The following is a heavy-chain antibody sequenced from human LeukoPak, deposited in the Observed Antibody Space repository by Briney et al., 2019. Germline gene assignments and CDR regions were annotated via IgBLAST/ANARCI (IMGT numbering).Heavy chain of an antibody. CDR2: IYYSGST. CDR1: GGSFSGYY. CDR3: ARNTPTYYYDSSGYYYVDY. V-gene: IGHV4-31*11. J-gene: IGHJ4*02. Sequence: SETLSLTCAVYGGSFSGYYWSWIRQHPGKGLEWIGYIYYSGSTYYNPSLKSRVTISVDTSKNQFSLKLSSVTAADTAVYCCARNTPTYYYDSSGYYYVDYWGQGTLVTVSS. D-gene: IGHD3-22*01.